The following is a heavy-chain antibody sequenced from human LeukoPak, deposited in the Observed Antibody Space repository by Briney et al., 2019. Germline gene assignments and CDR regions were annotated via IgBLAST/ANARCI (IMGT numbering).Heavy chain of an antibody. CDR3: ARVSTVGLRQGIAMVIYGPFDY. D-gene: IGHD3-10*01. J-gene: IGHJ4*02. V-gene: IGHV5-51*01. CDR1: ADSFTRSW. CDR2: IYPADSDT. Sequence: GESLKISCKASADSFTRSWIGWVRQRPGKGLEWMGMIYPADSDTRYSPSLEGQVTMSADKSIITAYLQWSSLQASDTAMYYCARVSTVGLRQGIAMVIYGPFDYWGQGTLVTVSS.